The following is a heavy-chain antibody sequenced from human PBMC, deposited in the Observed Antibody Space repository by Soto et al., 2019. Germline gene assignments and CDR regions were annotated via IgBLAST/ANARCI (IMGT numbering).Heavy chain of an antibody. CDR1: GYTFTSFS. CDR3: ARVRGFDYWFFLDF. V-gene: IGHV1-18*01. J-gene: IGHJ4*02. D-gene: IGHD5-12*01. CDR2: ISAYSADA. Sequence: QVQLLQSGAEVKRPGASIRVSCKASGYTFTSFSITWVRQAPGQGLEWMGWISAYSADAKSTQKFQDRLTMTTDTSTNTAYMDLRSLRSDDTAVYYCARVRGFDYWFFLDFWGQGTLVTVSS.